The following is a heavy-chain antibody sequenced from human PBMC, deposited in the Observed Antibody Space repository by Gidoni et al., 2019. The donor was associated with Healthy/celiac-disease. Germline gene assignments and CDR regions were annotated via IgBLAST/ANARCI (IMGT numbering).Heavy chain of an antibody. Sequence: HVQLQQRGAGLLKPSDTLSPTCAVFGGSFSGYNWSWIRRPPGKGREWIGEITHSGSTNYNPSLKSRVTISVDTSKNQFSLKLSSVTAADTAVYYCARGRFLGSGGSCYPSWFDPWGQGTLVTVSS. CDR1: GGSFSGYN. CDR3: ARGRFLGSGGSCYPSWFDP. V-gene: IGHV4-34*01. D-gene: IGHD2-15*01. CDR2: ITHSGST. J-gene: IGHJ5*02.